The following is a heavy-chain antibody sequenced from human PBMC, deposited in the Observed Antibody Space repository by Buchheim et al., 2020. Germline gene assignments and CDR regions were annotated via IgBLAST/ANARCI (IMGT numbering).Heavy chain of an antibody. D-gene: IGHD6-19*01. CDR3: AKCRLAVAGTLPRNWFDP. CDR1: GFTFSSYA. J-gene: IGHJ5*02. V-gene: IGHV3-23*01. CDR2: ISGSGGST. Sequence: EVQLLESGGGLVQPGGSLRLSCAASGFTFSSYAMSWVRQAPGKGLEWVSAISGSGGSTYYADSVKGRFTISRDNSKNTLDLQMNSLRAEDTAVYYCAKCRLAVAGTLPRNWFDPWGQGTL.